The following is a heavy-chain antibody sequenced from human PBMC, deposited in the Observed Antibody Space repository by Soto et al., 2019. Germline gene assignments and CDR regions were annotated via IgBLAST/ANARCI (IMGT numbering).Heavy chain of an antibody. CDR3: AKPLGYCSSTSCYDVY. J-gene: IGHJ4*02. CDR1: GFTFSSYA. CDR2: ISGGGGST. D-gene: IGHD2-2*03. Sequence: GGSLRLSCAASGFTFSSYAMSWVRQAPGKGLEWVSAISGGGGSTYYADSVKGRFTISRDNSKNTLYLQMNSLRAEDTAVYYCAKPLGYCSSTSCYDVYWGQGTLVTVSS. V-gene: IGHV3-23*01.